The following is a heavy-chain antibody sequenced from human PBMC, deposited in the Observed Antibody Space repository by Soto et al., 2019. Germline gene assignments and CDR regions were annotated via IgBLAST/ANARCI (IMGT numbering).Heavy chain of an antibody. J-gene: IGHJ4*02. V-gene: IGHV3-21*01. D-gene: IGHD3-3*01. CDR1: GFTFSSYS. CDR3: GRPMGITSFGVVTRLDY. Sequence: EVQLVESGGGLVKPGGSLRLSCAASGFTFSSYSMNWVRQAPGKGLEWVSSISSSSSYIYYADSVKGRFTISRDNAKKSLHLQMNGLGDEDTAGYYCGRPMGITSFGVVTRLDYLGQGTLVTGSS. CDR2: ISSSSSYI.